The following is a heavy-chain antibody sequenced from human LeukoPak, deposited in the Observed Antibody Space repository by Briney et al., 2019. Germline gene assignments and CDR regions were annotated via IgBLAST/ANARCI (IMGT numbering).Heavy chain of an antibody. CDR3: ATYRQVLLPFES. CDR2: ISGSGGYT. J-gene: IGHJ4*02. CDR1: GFTFSSYA. Sequence: GGSLRLSCAASGFTFSSYAMSWVRQAPGKGLEWVSSISGSGGYTYDADSVKGRFTISRDNSRNTVFLQMNNLRAEDTAVYYCATYRQVLLPFESWGQGTLVTVSS. D-gene: IGHD2-8*02. V-gene: IGHV3-23*01.